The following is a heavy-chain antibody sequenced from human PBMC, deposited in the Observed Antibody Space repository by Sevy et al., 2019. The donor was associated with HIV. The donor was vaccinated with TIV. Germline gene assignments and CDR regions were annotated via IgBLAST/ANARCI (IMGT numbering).Heavy chain of an antibody. Sequence: GGSLRLSCAASGFTFSSYGMHWVRQAPGKGLEWVAVISYDGSNKYYADSVKGRFTISRDNSKNTLYLQMNSLRAEDTAEYYCAKDAEQQLIPYYYYYYMDVWGKGTTVTVSS. V-gene: IGHV3-30*18. CDR2: ISYDGSNK. CDR3: AKDAEQQLIPYYYYYYMDV. CDR1: GFTFSSYG. J-gene: IGHJ6*03. D-gene: IGHD6-13*01.